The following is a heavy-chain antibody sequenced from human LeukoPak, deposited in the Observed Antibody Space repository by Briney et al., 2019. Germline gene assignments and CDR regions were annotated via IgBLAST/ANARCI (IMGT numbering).Heavy chain of an antibody. CDR3: ARVGIGSSWYEGDGMDV. V-gene: IGHV4-59*01. CDR2: IYYSGST. Sequence: SETLSLTCTVSGGSISSYYWSWIRQPPGKGLEWIGYIYYSGSTNYNPSLKSRVTISVDTSKNQFSLKLSPVTAADTAVYYCARVGIGSSWYEGDGMDVWGQGTTVTVSS. J-gene: IGHJ6*02. D-gene: IGHD6-13*01. CDR1: GGSISSYY.